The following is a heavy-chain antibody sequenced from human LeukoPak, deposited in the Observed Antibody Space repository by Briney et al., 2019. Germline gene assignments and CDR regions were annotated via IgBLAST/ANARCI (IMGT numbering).Heavy chain of an antibody. CDR1: GFTFSLYW. V-gene: IGHV3-7*01. D-gene: IGHD3-16*01. CDR2: INPDGSQK. CDR3: ARQMIRFWFDP. Sequence: GGSLRLSCAASGFTFSLYWMTWVRQSPGKGLEWVADINPDGSQKYSVDSVKGRFTISRDNAKNSLFLQMNSLRGDDTAVYYCARQMIRFWFDPWGQGTRVTVSS. J-gene: IGHJ5*02.